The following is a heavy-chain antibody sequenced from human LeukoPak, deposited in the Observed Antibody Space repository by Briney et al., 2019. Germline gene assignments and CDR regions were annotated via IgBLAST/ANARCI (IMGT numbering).Heavy chain of an antibody. Sequence: SETLSLTCAVYGGSFSGYYWSWICQPSGKGLEWIGEINHSGSTNYNPSLKSRVTISVDTSKNQFSLKLSSVTAADTAVYYCARGLQWLSAFDIWGQGTMVTVSS. CDR1: GGSFSGYY. CDR2: INHSGST. D-gene: IGHD6-19*01. J-gene: IGHJ3*02. V-gene: IGHV4-34*01. CDR3: ARGLQWLSAFDI.